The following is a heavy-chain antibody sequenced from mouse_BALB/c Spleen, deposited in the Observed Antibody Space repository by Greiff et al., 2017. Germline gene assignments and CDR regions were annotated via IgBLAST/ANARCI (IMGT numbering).Heavy chain of an antibody. Sequence: EVKLMESGGGLVKPGGSLKLSCAASGFTFSSYAMSWVRQSPEKRLEWVAEISSGGSYTYYPDSVKGRFTISRDNAKNTLYLQMSSLRSEDTAMYYCARDSDYWGQGTTLTVSS. V-gene: IGHV5-9-4*01. CDR3: ARDSDY. J-gene: IGHJ2*01. CDR2: ISSGGSYT. CDR1: GFTFSSYA.